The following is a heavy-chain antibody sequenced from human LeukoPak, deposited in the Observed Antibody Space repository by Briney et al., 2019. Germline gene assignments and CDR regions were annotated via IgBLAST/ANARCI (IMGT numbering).Heavy chain of an antibody. Sequence: PGGSLRLSCAASGFTLSSYNMNWVRQAPGKGLEWVSYISSSSTTIYYADSVKGRFTISRDNAKNSLYLQMNSLRDEDTAVYYCAKGGYHDSSGYYYGYFHHWGQGTLVTVSS. CDR1: GFTLSSYN. D-gene: IGHD3-22*01. V-gene: IGHV3-48*02. CDR2: ISSSSTTI. J-gene: IGHJ1*01. CDR3: AKGGYHDSSGYYYGYFHH.